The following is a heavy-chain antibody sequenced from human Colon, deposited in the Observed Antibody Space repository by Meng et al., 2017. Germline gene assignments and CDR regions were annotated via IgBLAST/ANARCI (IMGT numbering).Heavy chain of an antibody. Sequence: VQLVQSGTEVKKPGASVKVSCKTSGFSFVGYYIHWLRQAPGQGFEWIGWVVPSSGATIYAPKFLGRVTLTRDTSITTAYMELTSLTSDDTAVYYCARSDPQLDAWGQGTLVTVSS. V-gene: IGHV1-2*02. D-gene: IGHD1-1*01. CDR3: ARSDPQLDA. J-gene: IGHJ5*02. CDR1: GFSFVGYY. CDR2: VVPSSGAT.